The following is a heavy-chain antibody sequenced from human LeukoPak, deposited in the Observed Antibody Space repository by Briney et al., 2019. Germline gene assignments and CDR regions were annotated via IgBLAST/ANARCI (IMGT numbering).Heavy chain of an antibody. D-gene: IGHD6-6*01. CDR1: GFTFSSYG. CDR3: AKAPSIAARPDFYFDY. Sequence: GGSLRLSCAASGFTFSSYGMSWVRQAPGKGLEWVSAISGSGGSTYYADSVKGRFTISRDNAKNSLYLQMNSLRAEDTAVYYCAKAPSIAARPDFYFDYWGQGTLVTVSS. CDR2: ISGSGGST. V-gene: IGHV3-23*01. J-gene: IGHJ4*02.